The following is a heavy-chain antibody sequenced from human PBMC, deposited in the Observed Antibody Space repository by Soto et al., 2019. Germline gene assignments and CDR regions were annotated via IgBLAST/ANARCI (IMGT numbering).Heavy chain of an antibody. CDR1: GYSFTSYW. CDR3: ARLTYYDILTGYYYYYGMDV. Sequence: GESLKISCKGSGYSFTSYWIGWVRQMPGKGLEWMGIIYPGGSDTRYSPSFQGQVTISADKSISTAYLQWSSLKASDTAMYYCARLTYYDILTGYYYYYGMDVWGQGTTVTVSS. D-gene: IGHD3-9*01. J-gene: IGHJ6*02. CDR2: IYPGGSDT. V-gene: IGHV5-51*01.